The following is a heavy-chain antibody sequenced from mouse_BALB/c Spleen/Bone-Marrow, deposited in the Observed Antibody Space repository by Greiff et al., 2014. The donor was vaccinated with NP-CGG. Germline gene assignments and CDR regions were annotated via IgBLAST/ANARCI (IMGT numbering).Heavy chain of an antibody. J-gene: IGHJ2*01. CDR1: GFNIKDTY. CDR3: ARYYYGSSYMDY. D-gene: IGHD1-1*01. CDR2: IDPANGNT. Sequence: EVKLVESGAELVKPGASVELSCTASGFNIKDTYMHWVKQRPEQGLEWIGRIDPANGNTKYDPKFQGKATITADTSSNTAYLQLSSLTSEDTAVYYCARYYYGSSYMDYWGQGTTLTVSS. V-gene: IGHV14-3*02.